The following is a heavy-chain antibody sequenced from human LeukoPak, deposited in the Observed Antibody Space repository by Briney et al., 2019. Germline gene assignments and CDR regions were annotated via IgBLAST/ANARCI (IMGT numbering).Heavy chain of an antibody. Sequence: ASVKVSCKASGYTFTSYGISWVRQAPGQGLEWTGWISAYNGNTNYAQKLQGRVTMTTDTSTSTAYMELRSLRSDDTAVYYCARDADSSGWYTEPIDYWGQGTLVTVSS. CDR1: GYTFTSYG. V-gene: IGHV1-18*01. CDR2: ISAYNGNT. J-gene: IGHJ4*02. CDR3: ARDADSSGWYTEPIDY. D-gene: IGHD6-19*01.